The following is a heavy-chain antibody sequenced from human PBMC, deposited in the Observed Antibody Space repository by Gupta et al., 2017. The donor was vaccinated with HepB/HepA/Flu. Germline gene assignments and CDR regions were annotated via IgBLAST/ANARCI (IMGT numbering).Heavy chain of an antibody. CDR1: GFTFGSQA. J-gene: IGHJ4*02. D-gene: IGHD2-21*01. CDR2: ISGTGERT. V-gene: IGHV3-23*01. Sequence: EVQLLDSGGGSVQPGGSLRLSCAASGFTFGSQAMGWVRQAPGKGLEWVSGISGTGERTFDADSIKGRFTISRDNSKNMVYLQMNSLRVDDTAVYFCVKDIHGVSNLDFDYWGQGTLVTVSS. CDR3: VKDIHGVSNLDFDY.